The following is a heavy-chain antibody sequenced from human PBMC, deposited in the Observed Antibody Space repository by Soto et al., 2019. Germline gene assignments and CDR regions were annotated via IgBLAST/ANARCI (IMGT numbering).Heavy chain of an antibody. CDR1: GGTFSSYA. J-gene: IGHJ6*02. CDR2: IIPIFGTA. V-gene: IGHV1-69*01. D-gene: IGHD2-21*02. Sequence: QVQLVQSGAEVKKPGSSVKVSCKASGGTFSSYAISWVRQAPGQGFEWMGGIIPIFGTANYAQKFQGRVTITADESTSTAYMELSSLRSEDTAVYYCARDAYCGGDCYPPSYYYGMDVWGQGTTVTVSS. CDR3: ARDAYCGGDCYPPSYYYGMDV.